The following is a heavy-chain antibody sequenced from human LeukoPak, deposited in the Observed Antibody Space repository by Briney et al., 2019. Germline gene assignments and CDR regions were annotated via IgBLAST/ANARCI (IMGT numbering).Heavy chain of an antibody. CDR2: MYYSGGT. V-gene: IGHV4-59*01. Sequence: PSGTLSLTCTVSGGSSNGYYWTWIRQPPGKGLEWIGYMYYSGGTNYNPSLESRAAISIDTSKNQLYLTLTSVTAADTAVYYCARDPSATAGFFDSWGQGTPVTVSS. D-gene: IGHD6-13*01. CDR1: GGSSNGYY. J-gene: IGHJ4*02. CDR3: ARDPSATAGFFDS.